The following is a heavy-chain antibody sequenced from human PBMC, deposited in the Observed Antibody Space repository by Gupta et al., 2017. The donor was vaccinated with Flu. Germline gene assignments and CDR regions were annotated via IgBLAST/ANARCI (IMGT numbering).Heavy chain of an antibody. CDR2: IIPAFDTA. J-gene: IGHJ6*02. V-gene: IGHV1-69*01. D-gene: IGHD2-15*01. Sequence: APGQGLEWMGGIIPAFDTANYAQKFQDRVTITADASTSAVYMELNSLGSEDTAIYYCAISDCSGGSCYSLKPLHSLQNFYYAAMDVWGLGTTVAVSS. CDR3: AISDCSGGSCYSLKPLHSLQNFYYAAMDV.